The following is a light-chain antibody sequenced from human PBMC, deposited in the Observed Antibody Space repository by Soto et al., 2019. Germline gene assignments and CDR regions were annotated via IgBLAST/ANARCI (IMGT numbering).Light chain of an antibody. J-gene: IGKJ1*01. V-gene: IGKV3-11*01. CDR1: QTVLVR. Sequence: EIVLTQSPATLSSSPGERATLSCRASQTVLVRLAWYEHTHGQAPRLXIYEASNREAGIPARFSGSGAGTEFTLTITSLEPEDFAFDYCHQRQRWPRTFGQGTKVDIK. CDR3: HQRQRWPRT. CDR2: EAS.